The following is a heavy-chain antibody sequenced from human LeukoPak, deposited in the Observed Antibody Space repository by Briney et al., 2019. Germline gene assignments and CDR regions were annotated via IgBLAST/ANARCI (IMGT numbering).Heavy chain of an antibody. V-gene: IGHV4-61*10. J-gene: IGHJ3*02. CDR1: GGSITNLDYY. Sequence: IPSETLSLTCTVSGGSITNLDYYWPWIRQPAGKGLEWIGYIYYSGSTNYNPSLKSRVTISVDTSKNQFSLKLSSVTAADTAVYYCARGRIAGWDDAFDIWGQGTMVTVSS. CDR3: ARGRIAGWDDAFDI. CDR2: IYYSGST. D-gene: IGHD6-19*01.